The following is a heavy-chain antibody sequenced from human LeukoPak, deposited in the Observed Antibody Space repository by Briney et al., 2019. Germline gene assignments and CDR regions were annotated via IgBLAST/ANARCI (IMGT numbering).Heavy chain of an antibody. CDR3: ASAKASYYYGMDV. Sequence: SETLSLTCTVSGVSISSSNYYWGWIRQPPGKGLEWIGSMYYTGSTYYNPSLKSRVTIAIDTSKNQLSLKLSSVTAADTAVYYCASAKASYYYGMDVWGQGTTVTVSS. V-gene: IGHV4-39*07. CDR2: MYYTGST. CDR1: GVSISSSNYY. J-gene: IGHJ6*02.